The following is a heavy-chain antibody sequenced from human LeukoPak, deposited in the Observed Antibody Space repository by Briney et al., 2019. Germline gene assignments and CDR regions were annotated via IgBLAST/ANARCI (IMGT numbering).Heavy chain of an antibody. J-gene: IGHJ6*02. CDR1: GFTFGDYA. CDR2: IRSKAYGGTA. CDR3: TSLRGYSGYDSEAYGMDV. D-gene: IGHD5-12*01. Sequence: GGSLRLSCTASGFTFGDYAMSWVRQAPGKGLEWVGFIRSKAYGGTAEYAASVKGRFTISRDDSKSIAYLQMNSLKTEDTAVYYCTSLRGYSGYDSEAYGMDVWGQGTTVTVSS. V-gene: IGHV3-49*04.